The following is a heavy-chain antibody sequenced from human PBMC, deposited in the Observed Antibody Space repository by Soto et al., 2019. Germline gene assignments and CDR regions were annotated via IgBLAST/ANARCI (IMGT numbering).Heavy chain of an antibody. V-gene: IGHV4-34*01. CDR1: GGSFSGYY. Sequence: PSETLSLTCAVYGGSFSGYYWSWIRQPPGKGLEWIGEINHSGSTNYNPSLKSRVTISVDTSKNQFSLKLSSVTAAGTAVYYCAGKYYDILTGYYANDYWGQGTLVTVSS. J-gene: IGHJ4*02. CDR3: AGKYYDILTGYYANDY. D-gene: IGHD3-9*01. CDR2: INHSGST.